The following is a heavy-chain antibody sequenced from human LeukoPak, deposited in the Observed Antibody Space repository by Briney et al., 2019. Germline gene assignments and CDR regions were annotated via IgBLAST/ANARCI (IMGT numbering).Heavy chain of an antibody. D-gene: IGHD1-7*01. CDR3: ARPRDRENYWRAFDI. J-gene: IGHJ3*02. Sequence: GGSLRLSCAASGFTFSSYAMSWVRQAPGKGLEWVSAISGSGGSTYYADSVKGRFTISRDNAKNSLHLQMNSLRADDTAVYYCARPRDRENYWRAFDIWGQGTMVTVSS. CDR2: ISGSGGST. V-gene: IGHV3-23*01. CDR1: GFTFSSYA.